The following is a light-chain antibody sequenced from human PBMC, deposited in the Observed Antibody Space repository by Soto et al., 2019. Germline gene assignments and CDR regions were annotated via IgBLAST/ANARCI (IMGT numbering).Light chain of an antibody. J-gene: IGLJ2*01. V-gene: IGLV7-46*01. CDR1: TGAVTSGHY. CDR3: LLSYCGAYVV. Sequence: QAVVTQEPSLTVSPGGTVTLTCGSSTGAVTSGHYPYWFQQKPGQAPRTLIYDTSNKHSWTPARFSGSLLGGKAALTLSGAQPEDEAEYYCLLSYCGAYVVFGGGTKGTVL. CDR2: DTS.